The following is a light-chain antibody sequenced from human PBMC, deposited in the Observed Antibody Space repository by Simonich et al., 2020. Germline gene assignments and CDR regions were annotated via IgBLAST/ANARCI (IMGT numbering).Light chain of an antibody. V-gene: IGLV6-57*01. Sequence: NFMLTQPHSVSESPGKTITIPCTRSSGSIASNYVQWYQQRPGSSPTTVIYEDNHRPSGVHDRVSGSIHSSSNSASLTISGQKTDDEADYYCQSYDCSAMVVGGGTKLTVL. J-gene: IGLJ2*01. CDR3: QSYDCSAMV. CDR1: SGSIASNY. CDR2: EDN.